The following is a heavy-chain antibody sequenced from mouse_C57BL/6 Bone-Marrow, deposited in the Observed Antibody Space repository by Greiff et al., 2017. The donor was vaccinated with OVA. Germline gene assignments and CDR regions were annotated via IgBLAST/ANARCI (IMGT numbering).Heavy chain of an antibody. CDR3: TTWTFDY. V-gene: IGHV14-4*01. J-gene: IGHJ2*01. CDR1: GFNIKDDY. CDR2: IYPENGDT. Sequence: EVKLVESGAELVRPGASVKLSCTASGFNIKDDYMHWVKQRPEQGLEWIGWIYPENGDTEYASKFQGKATITADTSSNTAYLQLSSLTSEDTAVYYCTTWTFDYWGQGTTLTVSS.